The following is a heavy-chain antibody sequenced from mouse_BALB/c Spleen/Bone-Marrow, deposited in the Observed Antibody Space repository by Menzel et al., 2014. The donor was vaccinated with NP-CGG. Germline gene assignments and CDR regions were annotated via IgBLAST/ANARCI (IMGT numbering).Heavy chain of an antibody. D-gene: IGHD2-12*01. J-gene: IGHJ4*01. CDR1: GFTFSSYG. CDR3: ARRVYDDAPYAMAS. V-gene: IGHV5-6*02. Sequence: EVKLVESGGDLVKPGGSLKLSCAASGFTFSSYGMSWVRQTPDKRLEWVATISSGGSYTYYPDSVKGRFTISRDNAKNTLYLQMRSLKSEDSAMYYCARRVYDDAPYAMASWGQGTSVTVSS. CDR2: ISSGGSYT.